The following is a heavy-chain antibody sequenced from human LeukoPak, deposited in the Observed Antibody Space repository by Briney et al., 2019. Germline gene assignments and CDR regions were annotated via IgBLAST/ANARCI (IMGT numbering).Heavy chain of an antibody. J-gene: IGHJ4*02. Sequence: PGGSLRLSCAASGFTFSGSAMHWVRQASGKGLEWVGRIRSKANSYATAYAASVKGRFTISRDDLKNTAYLQMNSLKTEDTAVYYCTRLGYYYGSGSPNQYWGQGTLVTVSS. CDR2: IRSKANSYAT. V-gene: IGHV3-73*01. CDR3: TRLGYYYGSGSPNQY. D-gene: IGHD3-10*01. CDR1: GFTFSGSA.